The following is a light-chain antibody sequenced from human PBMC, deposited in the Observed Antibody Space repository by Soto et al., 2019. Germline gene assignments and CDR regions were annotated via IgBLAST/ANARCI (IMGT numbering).Light chain of an antibody. CDR2: DVN. V-gene: IGLV2-14*01. CDR1: SRDVGGYNY. CDR3: SSYTSSSNYV. Sequence: QSVLTQPASVSGSPGQSITISCTGSSRDVGGYNYVSWYQQHPGKAPKLMIYDVNNRPSGVSNRFSGSKSGNTASLTISGLQAEDEADYYSSSYTSSSNYVFGSGTKVTVL. J-gene: IGLJ1*01.